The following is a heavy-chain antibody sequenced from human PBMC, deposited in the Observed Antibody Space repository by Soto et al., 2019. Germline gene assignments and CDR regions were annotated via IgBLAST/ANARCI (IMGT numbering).Heavy chain of an antibody. J-gene: IGHJ4*02. D-gene: IGHD6-13*01. Sequence: QVQLQESGPGLVKPSETLSLTCTVSGGSIGNSYWSWIRQSPGKGLEWIGYIYYSGSSNYNPSLKSRVSISVATSKNQCSLKLSSVTAADTAVYYCARHSSSWPIFDYWGQGTLVIVSS. V-gene: IGHV4-59*08. CDR1: GGSIGNSY. CDR3: ARHSSSWPIFDY. CDR2: IYYSGSS.